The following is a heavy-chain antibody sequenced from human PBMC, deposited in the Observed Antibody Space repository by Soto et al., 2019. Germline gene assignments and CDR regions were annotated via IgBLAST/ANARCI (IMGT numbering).Heavy chain of an antibody. CDR1: GITFSTYS. J-gene: IGHJ4*02. Sequence: GGSLRLSCAASGITFSTYSMNWVRQAPGKGLEWVSSISSRSTYISYADSVKGRFTISRDNAKNSLFLLMSSLRAEDTAVYYCARDVDNSIDYWGQGTLVTVSS. CDR2: ISSRSTYI. V-gene: IGHV3-21*01. CDR3: ARDVDNSIDY. D-gene: IGHD3-22*01.